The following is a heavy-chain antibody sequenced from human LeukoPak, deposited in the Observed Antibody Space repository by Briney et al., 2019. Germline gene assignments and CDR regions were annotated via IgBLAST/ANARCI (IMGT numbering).Heavy chain of an antibody. D-gene: IGHD6-19*01. CDR3: TTYFRLVNDY. J-gene: IGHJ4*02. CDR2: IKGKTDGGTT. CDR1: GFTFSNAW. V-gene: IGHV3-15*01. Sequence: GGSLRLPCAASGFTFSNAWMSWVRQAPGKGLEGVGRIKGKTDGGTTDYAAPVKGRFTISRDDSNNTLYLQMNRLTTEATAVYYCTTYFRLVNDYWGQGTLVTVSS.